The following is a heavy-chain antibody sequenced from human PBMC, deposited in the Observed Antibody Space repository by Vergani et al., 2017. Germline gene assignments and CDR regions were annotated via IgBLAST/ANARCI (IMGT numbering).Heavy chain of an antibody. Sequence: LVESGGGLVKPGGSLRLSCAASGFKFSDHYMSWIRQAPGKGLEWVSHISPGASTVSYTDSVTGRFTVSRDNDNNTLTLDMTTLRVEDTAVYYCATTPXVGATRHFYAMDDWGKETTVAVSS. CDR3: ATTPXVGATRHFYAMDD. CDR2: ISPGASTV. CDR1: GFKFSDHY. V-gene: IGHV3-11*04. D-gene: IGHD2-15*01. J-gene: IGHJ6*04.